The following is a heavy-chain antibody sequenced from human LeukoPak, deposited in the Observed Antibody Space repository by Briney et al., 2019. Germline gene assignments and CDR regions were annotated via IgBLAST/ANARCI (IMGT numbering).Heavy chain of an antibody. V-gene: IGHV4-61*02. D-gene: IGHD3-3*01. CDR1: GGSISSGSYY. Sequence: SETLSLTCTVSGGSISSGSYYWSWIRQPAGKGLEWIGRIYTSGSTNYNPSLKSRVTISVDTSKNQFSLKLSSVTAADTAVYYCARGVAIFGMVLYPDYWGQGTLVTVSS. CDR3: ARGVAIFGMVLYPDY. J-gene: IGHJ4*02. CDR2: IYTSGST.